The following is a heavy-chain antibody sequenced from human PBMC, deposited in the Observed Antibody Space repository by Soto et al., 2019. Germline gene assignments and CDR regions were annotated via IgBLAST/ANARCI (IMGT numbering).Heavy chain of an antibody. CDR2: IWYDGSNK. Sequence: QVQLVESGGGVVQPGRSLRLSCAASGFTFSSYGMHWVRQAPGKGLEWVAVIWYDGSNKYYADSVKGRFTIPRDNSKNTLYLQMNSLRAEDTAVYYCARGRYSSSRDGMDVWGQGTTVTVSS. J-gene: IGHJ6*02. D-gene: IGHD6-6*01. V-gene: IGHV3-33*01. CDR1: GFTFSSYG. CDR3: ARGRYSSSRDGMDV.